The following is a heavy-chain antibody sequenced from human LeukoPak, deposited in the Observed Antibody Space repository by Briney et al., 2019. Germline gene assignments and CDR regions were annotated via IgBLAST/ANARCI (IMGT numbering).Heavy chain of an antibody. CDR1: GFPFSSYS. D-gene: IGHD3-22*01. J-gene: IGHJ4*02. Sequence: PGGSLRLSCAASGFPFSSYSMNWVRQAPGKGLEWVSSISSSSSYIYYADSVKGRFTISRDNAKNSLYLQMNSLRAEDTAVYYCARDAGYDSSGYYGYWGQGTLVTVSS. CDR3: ARDAGYDSSGYYGY. CDR2: ISSSSSYI. V-gene: IGHV3-21*01.